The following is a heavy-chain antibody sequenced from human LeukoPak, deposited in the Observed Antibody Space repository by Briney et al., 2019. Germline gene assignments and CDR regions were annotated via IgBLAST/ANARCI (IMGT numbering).Heavy chain of an antibody. CDR2: IRYDGGNK. CDR1: GFIFSSFG. D-gene: IGHD4-17*01. Sequence: GGSLRLSCAASGFIFSSFGMHWVRQAPGKGLEWVAFIRYDGGNKYYADSVKGRFTISRDNSKNTLYLLMNSPRPEDTAVYYCAKDRGDYTDWLDPWGQGTLVTVSS. J-gene: IGHJ5*02. CDR3: AKDRGDYTDWLDP. V-gene: IGHV3-30*02.